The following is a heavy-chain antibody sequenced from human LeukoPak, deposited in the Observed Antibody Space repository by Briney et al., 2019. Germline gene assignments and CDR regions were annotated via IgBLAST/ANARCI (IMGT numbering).Heavy chain of an antibody. J-gene: IGHJ4*02. Sequence: GGSLRLSCAASGFTFSSYAMSWVRQAPGKGLEWVSAISGSGGSTYYADSVKGRFTISRDNSKNTLYLQMNSLRAEDTAVYYCARTTHDSSGYYYFGYWGQGTLVTVSS. CDR3: ARTTHDSSGYYYFGY. CDR2: ISGSGGST. D-gene: IGHD3-22*01. CDR1: GFTFSSYA. V-gene: IGHV3-23*01.